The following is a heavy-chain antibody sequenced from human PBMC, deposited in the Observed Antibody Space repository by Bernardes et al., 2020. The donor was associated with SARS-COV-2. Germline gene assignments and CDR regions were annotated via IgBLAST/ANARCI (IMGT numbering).Heavy chain of an antibody. V-gene: IGHV3-73*01. CDR3: TRLLGSNTVTTINDAFDI. Sequence: GSLRLSCAASGFTFSGSAMHWVRQASGKGLEWVGRIRSKANSYATAYAASVKGRFTISRDDSKNTAYLQMNSLKTEDTAVYYCTRLLGSNTVTTINDAFDIWGQGTMVTVSS. J-gene: IGHJ3*02. CDR1: GFTFSGSA. CDR2: IRSKANSYAT. D-gene: IGHD4-17*01.